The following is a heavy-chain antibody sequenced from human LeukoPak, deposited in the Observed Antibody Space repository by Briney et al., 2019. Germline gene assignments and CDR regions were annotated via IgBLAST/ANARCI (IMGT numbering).Heavy chain of an antibody. CDR3: ARDTDRGYSYGSFYYYYYYMDV. CDR1: GGSISSYY. Sequence: NPSETLSLTCTVSGGSISSYYWSWVRQAPGKGLEWVSSISSSSSYIYYADSVKGRFTISRDNAKNSLYLQMNSLRAEDTAVYYCARDTDRGYSYGSFYYYYYYMDVWGKGTTVTVSS. D-gene: IGHD5-18*01. CDR2: ISSSSSYI. V-gene: IGHV3-21*01. J-gene: IGHJ6*03.